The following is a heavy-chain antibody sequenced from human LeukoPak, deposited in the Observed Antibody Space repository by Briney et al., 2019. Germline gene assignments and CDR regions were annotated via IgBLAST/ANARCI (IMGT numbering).Heavy chain of an antibody. CDR3: ARDLGSGSPSYYYYGMDV. D-gene: IGHD3-10*01. CDR2: IYSGGST. Sequence: GGSLRLSCAASGFTVSSNYMSWVRQAPGKGLEWVSVIYSGGSTYYADSVKGRFTISRDNSKNTLYLQMNSLRAEDTAVYYCARDLGSGSPSYYYYGMDVWGQGTTATVSS. V-gene: IGHV3-66*01. CDR1: GFTVSSNY. J-gene: IGHJ6*02.